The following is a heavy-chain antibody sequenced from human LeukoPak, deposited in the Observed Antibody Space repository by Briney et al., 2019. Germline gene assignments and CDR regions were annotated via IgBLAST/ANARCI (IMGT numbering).Heavy chain of an antibody. D-gene: IGHD3-22*01. CDR1: GGSISSYY. V-gene: IGHV4-59*01. CDR2: IYYSGST. CDR3: ATSYYGSSPNWFDP. J-gene: IGHJ5*02. Sequence: PSETLSLTCTVSGGSISSYYWSWIRQPAGKGLEWIGYIYYSGSTNYNPSLKSRVTISLDTSKNQFSLKLTSVTDADTAVYYCATSYYGSSPNWFDPWGQGTLVTVSS.